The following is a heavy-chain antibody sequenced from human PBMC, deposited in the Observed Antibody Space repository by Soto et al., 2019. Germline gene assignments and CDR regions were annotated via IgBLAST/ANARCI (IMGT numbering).Heavy chain of an antibody. CDR1: GGSISSGDFY. D-gene: IGHD3-22*01. CDR3: AREPYDYDRSGHFDY. V-gene: IGHV4-30-4*01. J-gene: IGHJ4*02. CDR2: ISYSGGA. Sequence: QVQLQESGPGLVKPSQTLSLTCTVSGGSISSGDFYWNWIRRPPGMGLEWIGYISYSGGAYYNPSLKSRVSISADTSKNQFSLRLRFVTAADTAVYYCAREPYDYDRSGHFDYWGQGTLVTVSS.